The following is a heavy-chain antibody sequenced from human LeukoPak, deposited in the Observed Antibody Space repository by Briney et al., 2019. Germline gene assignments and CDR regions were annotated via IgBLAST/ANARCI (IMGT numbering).Heavy chain of an antibody. V-gene: IGHV6-1*01. CDR2: TYYRSKWYN. Sequence: SQTLSLTCGVSGDSASSKNGAWNWIRQSPSRGLEWLGRTYYRSKWYNDYAESMEGRMTISQDTSKNQYSLHLNSVTPDDTAVYYCARDFGTTGWHTFDYWGQGTLVTVSS. D-gene: IGHD6-19*01. J-gene: IGHJ4*02. CDR1: GDSASSKNGA. CDR3: ARDFGTTGWHTFDY.